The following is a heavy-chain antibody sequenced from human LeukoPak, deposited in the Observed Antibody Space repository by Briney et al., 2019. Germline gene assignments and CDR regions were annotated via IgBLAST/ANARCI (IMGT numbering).Heavy chain of an antibody. V-gene: IGHV3-11*06. D-gene: IGHD6-13*01. Sequence: GGSLRLSCAASGFIFSDYYMTWIRQAPGKGLEWLSYISGSGSDTNYEDSVKGRFTTSRDNAKNSLYLQQNSLRAEDTAVYYCARVGSIAAAGTPDYWGQGTLVTVSS. CDR1: GFIFSDYY. CDR3: ARVGSIAAAGTPDY. CDR2: ISGSGSDT. J-gene: IGHJ4*02.